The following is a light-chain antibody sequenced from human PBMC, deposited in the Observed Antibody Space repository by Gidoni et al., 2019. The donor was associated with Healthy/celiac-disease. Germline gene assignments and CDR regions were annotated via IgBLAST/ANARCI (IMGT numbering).Light chain of an antibody. CDR1: QSISSY. V-gene: IGKV1-39*01. CDR2: AES. J-gene: IGKJ5*01. Sequence: IQMTQSPSSLSASVGDRVTITFRASQSISSYLNLYKQKPGKAPKLLSYAESSLQSGVPSRFSGSGSGTDFTLTISSLQPEDFATYYCQQSYSTPPITFGQGTRLEIK. CDR3: QQSYSTPPIT.